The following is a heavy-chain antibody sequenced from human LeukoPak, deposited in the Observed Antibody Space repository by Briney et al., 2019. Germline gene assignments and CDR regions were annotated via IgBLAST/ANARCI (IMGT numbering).Heavy chain of an antibody. Sequence: GGSLRLSCAASGFTFRSYWMSWVRQAPGKGLEWVAHINQGGSVKYYVDSVKGRFTISRDDAKNSLYVQMNSLRDEDPAVYYCARVGYSGWNLEYWGQGNLVTVSS. CDR2: INQGGSVK. D-gene: IGHD5-12*01. CDR1: GFTFRSYW. V-gene: IGHV3-7*01. CDR3: ARVGYSGWNLEY. J-gene: IGHJ4*02.